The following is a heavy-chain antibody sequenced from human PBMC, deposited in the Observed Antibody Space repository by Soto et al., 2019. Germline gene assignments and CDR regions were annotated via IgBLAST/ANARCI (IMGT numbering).Heavy chain of an antibody. CDR3: ANSRSMIVVDY. CDR2: ISYDGSNK. J-gene: IGHJ4*02. Sequence: QVQLVESGGGVVQPGRSLRLSCAASGFTFSSYGMHWVRQAPGKGLEWVAVISYDGSNKYYADSVKGRFTISRDNSKNTLYLQMNSLRAEDTAVYYCANSRSMIVVDYWGQGTLVTVSS. V-gene: IGHV3-30*18. CDR1: GFTFSSYG. D-gene: IGHD3-22*01.